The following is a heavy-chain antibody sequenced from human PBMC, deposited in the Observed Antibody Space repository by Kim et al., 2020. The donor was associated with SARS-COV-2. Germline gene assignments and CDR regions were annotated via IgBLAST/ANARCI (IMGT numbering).Heavy chain of an antibody. D-gene: IGHD3-3*01. CDR2: VYYTGNT. CDR1: GGSISSSGYY. J-gene: IGHJ4*02. CDR3: ARHFRGTFIRFLGLFQLDY. V-gene: IGHV4-39*01. Sequence: SETLSLTCIVSGGSISSSGYYWDWIRQPPGKGLEWIGSVYYTGNTYYNPSLKSRVTISVDTSKNQFSLTLSSVTAADTAVYYCARHFRGTFIRFLGLFQLDYWGQGILVTVSS.